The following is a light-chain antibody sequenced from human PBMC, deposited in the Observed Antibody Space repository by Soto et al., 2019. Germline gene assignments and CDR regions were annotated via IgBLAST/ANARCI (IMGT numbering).Light chain of an antibody. CDR3: QQCYSTPIT. Sequence: DIQMTQSPSSLSASVGDRVTITCRASESISSYLSWYQQTPGKAPKLLIYATSNLQSGVPSRFSGSGFGTDFTLTISSLQPEDFATYYCQQCYSTPITFGQGTRLEIK. CDR1: ESISSY. J-gene: IGKJ5*01. V-gene: IGKV1-39*01. CDR2: ATS.